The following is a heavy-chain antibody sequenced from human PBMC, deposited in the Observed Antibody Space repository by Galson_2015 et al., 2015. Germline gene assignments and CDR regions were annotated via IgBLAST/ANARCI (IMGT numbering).Heavy chain of an antibody. CDR3: AKSRGSG. CDR1: GFTFSNYG. CDR2: ISGSGDST. D-gene: IGHD6-19*01. Sequence: SLRLSCAASGFTFSNYGMSWVRQAPGKGLEWVSGISGSGDSTNYADSVKGRFTIPRDNSKNTEYLQMDSLRAEDTAVYYCAKSRGSGWGQGTLVTVSS. V-gene: IGHV3-23*01. J-gene: IGHJ4*02.